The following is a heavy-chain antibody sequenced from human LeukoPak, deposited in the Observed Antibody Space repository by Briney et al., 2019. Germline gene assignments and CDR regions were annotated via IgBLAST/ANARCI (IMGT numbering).Heavy chain of an antibody. D-gene: IGHD4-17*01. CDR3: ATDTGHGYFES. CDR1: GFIFSNYW. CDR2: IRQEGIKK. Sequence: GGSLSLSCAASGFIFSNYWMSWPRQAPGKGLEWVANIRQEGIKKNYVDSVDGRFTISRDNAQNSVYLQMTSLRVEDTAVYYCATDTGHGYFESWGQGTLVTVS. V-gene: IGHV3-7*01. J-gene: IGHJ4*02.